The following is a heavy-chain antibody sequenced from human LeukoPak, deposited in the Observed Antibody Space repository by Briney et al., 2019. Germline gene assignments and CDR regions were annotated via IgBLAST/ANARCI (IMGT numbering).Heavy chain of an antibody. CDR2: INHSGST. Sequence: SETLSLTCAVYGGSFSGYYWSWIRQPPGKGLEWIGEINHSGSTNYNPSLKSRVTISVDTSKNQFSLKLSSVTAADTAVYYCARFDNYDFWSGYWPRYFDCWGQGTLVTVSS. V-gene: IGHV4-34*01. D-gene: IGHD3-3*01. CDR3: ARFDNYDFWSGYWPRYFDC. J-gene: IGHJ4*02. CDR1: GGSFSGYY.